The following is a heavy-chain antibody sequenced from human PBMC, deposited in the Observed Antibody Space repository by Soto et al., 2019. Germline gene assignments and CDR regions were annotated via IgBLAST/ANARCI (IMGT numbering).Heavy chain of an antibody. CDR2: ISAYNGNT. Sequence: ASVKVSCKASGYTFTSYGISWVRQAPGQGLEWMGWISAYNGNTNYAQKLQGRVTMTTDTSTSTAYMELRSLSSDDTAVYYCARDRHDFWSGSYYFDYWGQGTLVTVSS. CDR1: GYTFTSYG. CDR3: ARDRHDFWSGSYYFDY. V-gene: IGHV1-18*01. D-gene: IGHD3-3*01. J-gene: IGHJ4*02.